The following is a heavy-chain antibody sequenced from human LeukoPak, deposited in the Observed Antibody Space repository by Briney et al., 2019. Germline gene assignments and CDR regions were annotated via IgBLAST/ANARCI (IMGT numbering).Heavy chain of an antibody. Sequence: NPSETLSLTCTVSGGSISSSSYYWGWIRQPPGKGLEWIGSIYYSGSTYYNPSLKSRVTISVDTSKNQFSLKLNSVTAADTAVYYCAANSADYNTLGSSYKVWGQGTLVTVSS. D-gene: IGHD3-10*01. CDR1: GGSISSSSYY. J-gene: IGHJ4*02. CDR3: AANSADYNTLGSSYKV. CDR2: IYYSGST. V-gene: IGHV4-39*01.